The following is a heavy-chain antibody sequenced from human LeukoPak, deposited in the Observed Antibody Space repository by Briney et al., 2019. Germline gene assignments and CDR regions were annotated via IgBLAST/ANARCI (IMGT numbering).Heavy chain of an antibody. CDR2: ISGSGGST. CDR3: AKDPRDYDILTGYYFSDY. V-gene: IGHV3-23*01. CDR1: GFTFSSYA. Sequence: GGSLRLSCAASGFTFSSYAMSWVRQAPGKGLEWVSAISGSGGSTYYADSVKGQFTISRDNSKNTLYLQMNSLRAEDTAVYYCAKDPRDYDILTGYYFSDYWGQGTLVTVSS. D-gene: IGHD3-9*01. J-gene: IGHJ4*02.